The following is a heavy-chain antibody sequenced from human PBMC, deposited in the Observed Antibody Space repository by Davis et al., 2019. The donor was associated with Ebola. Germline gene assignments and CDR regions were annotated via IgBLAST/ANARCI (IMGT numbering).Heavy chain of an antibody. CDR3: ARDEDV. CDR2: INGGNGDT. CDR1: GYSFTGYY. J-gene: IGHJ6*02. Sequence: ASVKVSCKASGYSFTGYYLHWLRLAPGQGLEWVGWINGGNGDTKCSQKFQGRVTFTRDASASTAYMELSSLRSEDTAMYYCARDEDVWGQGTTVTVSS. V-gene: IGHV1-3*01.